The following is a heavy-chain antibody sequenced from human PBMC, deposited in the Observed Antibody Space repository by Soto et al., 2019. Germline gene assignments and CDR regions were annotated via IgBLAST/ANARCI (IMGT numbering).Heavy chain of an antibody. CDR3: ARGVVYMDV. J-gene: IGHJ6*03. Sequence: GGSLRLSCAASGFSFSTYSMNWVRQAPGKGLEWVSYISSSSSPIQYADSVKGRFTISRDNAKNSLFLQMNSLRADDTAVYYCARGVVYMDVWGKGTTVTVSS. V-gene: IGHV3-48*01. CDR2: ISSSSSPI. D-gene: IGHD3-10*01. CDR1: GFSFSTYS.